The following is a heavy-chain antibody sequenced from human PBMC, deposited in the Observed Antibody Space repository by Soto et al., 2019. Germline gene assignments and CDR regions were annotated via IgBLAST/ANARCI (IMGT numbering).Heavy chain of an antibody. D-gene: IGHD3-10*01. J-gene: IGHJ5*02. CDR1: GGSVSSGSYY. CDR3: ARVYEAGRYMFDP. CDR2: IYYSGST. Sequence: SETLSLTCTVSGGSVSSGSYYWSWIRQPPGKGLEWIGYIYYSGSTNYNPSLKSRVTISVDTSKNQFSLKLSSVTAADTAVYYCARVYEAGRYMFDPWAQRTLVTVSS. V-gene: IGHV4-61*01.